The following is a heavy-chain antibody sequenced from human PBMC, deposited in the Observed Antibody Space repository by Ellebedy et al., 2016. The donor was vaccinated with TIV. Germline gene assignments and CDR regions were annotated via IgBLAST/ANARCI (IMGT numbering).Heavy chain of an antibody. V-gene: IGHV3-23*01. J-gene: IGHJ4*02. CDR1: GFTFSSFA. Sequence: GGSLRLSCAASGFTFSSFAMHWVRQAPGKGLEWLSGISGGGDNAYHADSVKGRFTVSRDNSKNTLYLQMNRLRSEDTAVYYCAKGTSSGFNYDRVGFEYWGQGTLVTVSS. CDR2: ISGGGDNA. D-gene: IGHD3-16*01. CDR3: AKGTSSGFNYDRVGFEY.